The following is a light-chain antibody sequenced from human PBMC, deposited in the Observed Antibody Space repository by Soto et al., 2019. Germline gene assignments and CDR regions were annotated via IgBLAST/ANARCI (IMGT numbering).Light chain of an antibody. CDR2: EAS. J-gene: IGKJ4*01. Sequence: EIVLTQSPATLSLSPGERATLSCRASQSVGNNLAWYQQKPGQAPGLLIYEASTRATGIPARFSGSGSGTDFTLTISSLEPEDFAVYYCQQHANWPLPFGGGTKVDIK. CDR1: QSVGNN. CDR3: QQHANWPLP. V-gene: IGKV3-11*01.